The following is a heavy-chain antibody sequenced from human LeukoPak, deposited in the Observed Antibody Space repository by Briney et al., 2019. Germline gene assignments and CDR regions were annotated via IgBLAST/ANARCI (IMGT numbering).Heavy chain of an antibody. D-gene: IGHD3-16*02. J-gene: IGHJ4*02. V-gene: IGHV1-18*01. CDR3: ARGGNDYVWGSYRFIDY. CDR1: GYTFTSYG. CDR2: ISAYNGNT. Sequence: GASVKVSCKASGYTFTSYGISWVRQAPGQGLEWMGWISAYNGNTNYAQKLQGRATMTTDTSTSTAYMELRSLRSDDTAVYYCARGGNDYVWGSYRFIDYWGQGTLVTVSS.